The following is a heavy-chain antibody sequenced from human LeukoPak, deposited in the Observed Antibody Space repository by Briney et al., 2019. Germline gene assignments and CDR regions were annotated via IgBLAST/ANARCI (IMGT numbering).Heavy chain of an antibody. CDR2: IKQDGSEK. J-gene: IGHJ4*02. CDR1: GFTFSSYW. CDR3: ARDGVTSSVDH. Sequence: GGSLRLSCAASGFTFSSYWMSWVRQAPGKGLEWVANIKQDGSEKYYVDSVKGRFTISRDNAKNSLYLQMNSLRAEDMAVYYCARDGVTSSVDHWGQGTLVTVSS. D-gene: IGHD2-21*02. V-gene: IGHV3-7*01.